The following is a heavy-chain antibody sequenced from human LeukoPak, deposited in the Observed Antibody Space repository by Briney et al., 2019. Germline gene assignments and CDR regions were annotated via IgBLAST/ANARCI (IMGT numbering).Heavy chain of an antibody. D-gene: IGHD5-24*01. Sequence: PSETLSLTCAVYGGSFSGYYWSWIRQPPGKGLEWIGEINHSGSTNYNPSLKSRVTISVDTSKNQFSLKLSSVTAADTAVYYCAVGDGYNSYWGQGTLVTVSS. V-gene: IGHV4-34*01. CDR3: AVGDGYNSY. J-gene: IGHJ4*02. CDR1: GGSFSGYY. CDR2: INHSGST.